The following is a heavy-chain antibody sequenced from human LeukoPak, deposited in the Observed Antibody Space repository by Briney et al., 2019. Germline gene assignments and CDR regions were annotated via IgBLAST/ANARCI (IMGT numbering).Heavy chain of an antibody. V-gene: IGHV1-8*01. J-gene: IGHJ5*02. D-gene: IGHD2-15*01. CDR1: GYTFTSYD. CDR3: ARAGAVVDNWFDP. Sequence: ASVKVSCKASGYTFTSYDINWVRQATGQGLEWMGWMNPNSGNAGYSQKFQDRVTMTRSTSTSTAYMELSSLRSDDMAVYYCARAGAVVDNWFDPWGQGTLVTVSS. CDR2: MNPNSGNA.